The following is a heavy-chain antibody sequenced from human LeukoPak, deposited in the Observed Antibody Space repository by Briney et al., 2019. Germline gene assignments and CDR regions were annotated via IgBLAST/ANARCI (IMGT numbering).Heavy chain of an antibody. CDR3: ARVHGDYAPRLDDAFDI. V-gene: IGHV3-23*01. CDR2: ISGSGGST. D-gene: IGHD4-17*01. CDR1: GFTFSSYA. Sequence: GGSLRLSCAASGFTFSSYAMSWVRQAPGKGLEWVSAISGSGGSTYYADSVKGRFTISRDNSKNTLYLQMNSLRAEDTAVYYCARVHGDYAPRLDDAFDIWGQGTMVTVSS. J-gene: IGHJ3*02.